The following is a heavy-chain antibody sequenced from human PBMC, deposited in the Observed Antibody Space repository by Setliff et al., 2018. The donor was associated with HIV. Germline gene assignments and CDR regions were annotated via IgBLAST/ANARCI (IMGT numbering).Heavy chain of an antibody. CDR1: GYTFTAHH. D-gene: IGHD4-17*01. V-gene: IGHV1-2*02. CDR3: ARGASSYDYGDYRVLVY. J-gene: IGHJ4*02. Sequence: ASVKVSCKSSGYTFTAHHIHWVRQAPGQGPEWMGWIIPKSGETGYAEKFRGRVTMTRDTSLSTAYMELSWLTSDDTAVYYCARGASSYDYGDYRVLVYWGQGSLVTVSS. CDR2: IIPKSGET.